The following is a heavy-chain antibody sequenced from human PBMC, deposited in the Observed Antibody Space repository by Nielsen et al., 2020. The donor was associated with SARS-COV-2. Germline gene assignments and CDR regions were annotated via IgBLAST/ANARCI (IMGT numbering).Heavy chain of an antibody. CDR1: GYTFTSYP. V-gene: IGHV1-69*06. Sequence: SVKVSCKASGYTFTSYPISWVRQAPGQGLEWMGGIIPIFGTANYAQKFQGRVTITADKSTSTAYMELSSLRSEDTAVYYCARGNYYDSSGQFDYWGQGTLVTVSS. CDR2: IIPIFGTA. D-gene: IGHD3-22*01. J-gene: IGHJ4*02. CDR3: ARGNYYDSSGQFDY.